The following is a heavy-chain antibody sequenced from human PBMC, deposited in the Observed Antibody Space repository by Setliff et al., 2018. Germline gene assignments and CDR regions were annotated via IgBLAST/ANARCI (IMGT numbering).Heavy chain of an antibody. Sequence: PGESLKISCKASGYSFTDYWIAWVRQMPGKGLEWMGVIYPGDSDTRYSPSFQGQVTISADKPINTAYLQWSSLKASDTAIYYCTRHEDRNKCTSSSCYRENDAFDVWGQGAMVTVSS. D-gene: IGHD2-2*01. V-gene: IGHV5-51*01. J-gene: IGHJ3*01. CDR1: GYSFTDYW. CDR3: TRHEDRNKCTSSSCYRENDAFDV. CDR2: IYPGDSDT.